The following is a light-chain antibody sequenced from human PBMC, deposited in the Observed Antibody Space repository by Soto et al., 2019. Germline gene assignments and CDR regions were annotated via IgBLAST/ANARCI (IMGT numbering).Light chain of an antibody. CDR1: QRITNS. J-gene: IGKJ3*01. V-gene: IGKV1-39*01. CDR3: QQTYSPPFT. Sequence: DIQMTQSPSSLSASVGDRVTIPCRASQRITNSLNWYQQKPGRAPNLLIYAASSLQRGAPSRFSGSGSGTDFTLTISSLQPDDFATYYCQQTYSPPFTFGPETKVDIK. CDR2: AAS.